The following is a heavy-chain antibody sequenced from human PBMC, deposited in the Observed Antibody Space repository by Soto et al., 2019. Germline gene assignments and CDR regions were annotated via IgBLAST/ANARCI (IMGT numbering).Heavy chain of an antibody. CDR3: ARQGDCYSTSCYKVDF. CDR2: IYHGDSNT. J-gene: IGHJ4*02. Sequence: GEFLKTPCTGAGNKFTSYWHGWVRQMPGKGPEWKGIIYHGDSNTRYSTTFQGPVTIPADRSIGTAYLQLSRRKVSDNAMDYCARQGDCYSTSCYKVDFWGQGTLVTVSS. D-gene: IGHD2-2*02. V-gene: IGHV5-51*01. CDR1: GNKFTSYW.